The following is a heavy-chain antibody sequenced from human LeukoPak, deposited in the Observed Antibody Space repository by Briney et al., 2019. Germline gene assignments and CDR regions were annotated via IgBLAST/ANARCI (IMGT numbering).Heavy chain of an antibody. CDR1: GYNFASYT. J-gene: IGHJ4*02. Sequence: ASVKVSCKTSGYNFASYTMHWLRQAPGQGPEWMGSINGDNGNTKYSEKFQGRVTFTRDTSASSAYMELSRLRPEDTAVYYRARSSSGTYHYWGQGTLVTVSS. CDR2: INGDNGNT. D-gene: IGHD3-10*01. V-gene: IGHV1-3*01. CDR3: ARSSSGTYHY.